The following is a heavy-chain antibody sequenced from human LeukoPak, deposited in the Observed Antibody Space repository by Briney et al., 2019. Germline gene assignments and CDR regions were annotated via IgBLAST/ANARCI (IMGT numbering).Heavy chain of an antibody. D-gene: IGHD3-3*01. V-gene: IGHV3-7*04. CDR1: GFTFSSYW. J-gene: IGHJ4*02. CDR2: IKQDGSEK. CDR3: ARVYLERLTAGYFDH. Sequence: GGSLRLSCAASGFTFSSYWMSWVRQAPGKGLEWVANIKQDGSEKYYVDSVKGRFTISRDNSKNTVYLQMNSLRDDDSAAYFCARVYLERLTAGYFDHWGQGTQVTVSP.